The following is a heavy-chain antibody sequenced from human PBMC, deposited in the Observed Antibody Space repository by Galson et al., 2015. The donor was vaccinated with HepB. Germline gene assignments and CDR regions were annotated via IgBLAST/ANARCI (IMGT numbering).Heavy chain of an antibody. Sequence: SLRLSCAASGFTFSGSAMHWVRQASGKGLEWVGRIRSKANSYATAYAASVKGRFTISRDDSKNTAYLQMNSLKTEDTAVYYCTRQMMGGDYWGQGTLVTVSS. CDR3: TRQMMGGDY. J-gene: IGHJ4*02. CDR1: GFTFSGSA. V-gene: IGHV3-73*01. CDR2: IRSKANSYAT. D-gene: IGHD3-16*01.